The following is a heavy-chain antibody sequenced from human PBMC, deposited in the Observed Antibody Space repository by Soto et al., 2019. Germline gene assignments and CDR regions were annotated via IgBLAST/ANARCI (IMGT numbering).Heavy chain of an antibody. J-gene: IGHJ5*02. Sequence: QVQLQQWGAGLLKPSETLSLTCAVYGGSFSGYYWSWIRQPPGKGLEWIGEINHSGSTNYNPSLKRRVTISVDTSKNQFSLKLRSVTAADTAVYYCSRRSAAGPWGQGTLVTVSS. V-gene: IGHV4-34*01. CDR1: GGSFSGYY. D-gene: IGHD6-25*01. CDR3: SRRSAAGP. CDR2: INHSGST.